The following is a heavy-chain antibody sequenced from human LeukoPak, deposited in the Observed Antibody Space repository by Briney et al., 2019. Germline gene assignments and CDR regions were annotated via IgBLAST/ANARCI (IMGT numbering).Heavy chain of an antibody. D-gene: IGHD2-2*01. CDR3: ARERCSSTSCKWAHDY. V-gene: IGHV1-18*01. Sequence: VASVKVSCKASGYTFTSYGISWVRQAPGQGLEWMGWISAYNGNTNYAQKLQGRVTMTTDTSTSTAYMELRSLRSDDTAVYYCARERCSSTSCKWAHDYWGQGTLVTVSS. CDR1: GYTFTSYG. CDR2: ISAYNGNT. J-gene: IGHJ4*02.